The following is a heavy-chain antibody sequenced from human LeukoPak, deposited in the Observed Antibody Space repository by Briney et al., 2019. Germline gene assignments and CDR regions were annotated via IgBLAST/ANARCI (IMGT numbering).Heavy chain of an antibody. D-gene: IGHD2-2*01. CDR2: INHSGST. J-gene: IGHJ4*02. CDR3: ARMGEYCSSTSCEDY. V-gene: IGHV4-34*01. CDR1: GGSFSGYY. Sequence: SETLSLTCAAYGGSFSGYYWSWIRQPPGKGLEWIGEINHSGSTNYNPSLKSRVTISVDTSKNQFSLKLSSVTAADTAVYYCARMGEYCSSTSCEDYWGQGTLVTVSS.